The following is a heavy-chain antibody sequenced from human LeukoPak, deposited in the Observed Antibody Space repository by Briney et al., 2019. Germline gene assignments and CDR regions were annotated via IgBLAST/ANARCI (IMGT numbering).Heavy chain of an antibody. Sequence: SETLSLTCTVSGGSVSSGSYYWSWIRQPPGKGLEWIEYIYYSGSTNYNPSLKSRVTISVDTSKNQFSLKLSSVTAADTAVYYCARESSYSNYEGRFDPWGQGTLVTVSS. V-gene: IGHV4-61*01. J-gene: IGHJ5*02. D-gene: IGHD4-11*01. CDR2: IYYSGST. CDR1: GGSVSSGSYY. CDR3: ARESSYSNYEGRFDP.